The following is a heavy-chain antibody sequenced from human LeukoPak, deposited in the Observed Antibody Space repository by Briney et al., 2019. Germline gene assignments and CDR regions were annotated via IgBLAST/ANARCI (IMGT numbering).Heavy chain of an antibody. Sequence: ASVKVSCKASGYTFTSYYMHWVRQAPGQGLEWMGIINPSGGSTSYAQKFQGRVTMTRDTSTSTVCMELSSLRSEDAAVYYCARAAMVVTDGGQSGWFDPWGQGTLVTVSS. D-gene: IGHD4-23*01. CDR3: ARAAMVVTDGGQSGWFDP. CDR2: INPSGGST. J-gene: IGHJ5*02. CDR1: GYTFTSYY. V-gene: IGHV1-46*01.